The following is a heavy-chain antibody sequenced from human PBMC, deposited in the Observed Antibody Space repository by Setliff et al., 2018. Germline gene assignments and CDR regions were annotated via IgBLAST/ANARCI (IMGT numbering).Heavy chain of an antibody. D-gene: IGHD1-26*01. CDR2: IYPGDSHT. CDR1: GYSFSNFW. V-gene: IGHV5-51*01. Sequence: PGGSLRTSCKGPGYSFSNFWIGWVRQMPGKGLEWMGIIYPGDSHTRYSPSFQGQVTMSADKSINTAYLQWSNLKASDTAIYYCAMSLVGATYSVYFDYWGQGALVTVSS. CDR3: AMSLVGATYSVYFDY. J-gene: IGHJ4*02.